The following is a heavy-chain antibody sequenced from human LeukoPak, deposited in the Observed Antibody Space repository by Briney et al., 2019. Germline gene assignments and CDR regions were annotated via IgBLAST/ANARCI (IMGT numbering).Heavy chain of an antibody. J-gene: IGHJ4*02. V-gene: IGHV3-30*04. CDR3: ARDLSVIVVAGSLDY. Sequence: PGGSLRLSCAASGFTFSSYAMHWVRHAPGKGLEWVAVISYDGSNKYYADSVKGRFTISRDNSKNTLYLQMNSLRAEDTAVYYCARDLSVIVVAGSLDYWGQGTLVTVSS. CDR2: ISYDGSNK. D-gene: IGHD6-19*01. CDR1: GFTFSSYA.